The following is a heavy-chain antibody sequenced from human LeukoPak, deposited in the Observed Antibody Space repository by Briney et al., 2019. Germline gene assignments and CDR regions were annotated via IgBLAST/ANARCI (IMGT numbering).Heavy chain of an antibody. Sequence: ASVKVSCKTSGYSFNMYEINWVRQATGQGLEWMGWVNPNSGDTDYAQKFQGRLTMTRNTSISTAYMELSGLRLEDTAVYYCSRGPRFDPWGQGTQVTVSS. V-gene: IGHV1-8*01. CDR2: VNPNSGDT. J-gene: IGHJ5*02. CDR3: SRGPRFDP. CDR1: GYSFNMYE.